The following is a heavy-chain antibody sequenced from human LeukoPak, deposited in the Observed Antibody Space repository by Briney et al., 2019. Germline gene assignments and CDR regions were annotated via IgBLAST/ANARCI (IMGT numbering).Heavy chain of an antibody. CDR2: INHSGST. V-gene: IGHV4-34*01. J-gene: IGHJ5*02. D-gene: IGHD3-3*01. Sequence: PSETLSLTCAVYGGSFSGYYWSWIRQPPGTGLEWIGEINHSGSTNYNPSLKSRVTISVDTSKNQFSLKLSSVTAADTAVYYCARGPVRFLSRRNRWFDPWGQGTLVTVSS. CDR1: GGSFSGYY. CDR3: ARGPVRFLSRRNRWFDP.